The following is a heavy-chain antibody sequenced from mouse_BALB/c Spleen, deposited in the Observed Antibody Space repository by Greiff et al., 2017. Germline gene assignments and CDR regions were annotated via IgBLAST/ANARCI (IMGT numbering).Heavy chain of an antibody. V-gene: IGHV1-82*01. CDR1: GYAFSSSW. J-gene: IGHJ4*01. Sequence: QLQQSGPELVKPGASVKISCKASGYAFSSSWMNWVKQRPGQGLEWIGRIYPGDGDTNYNGKFKGKATLTADKSSSTAYMQLSSLTSVDSAVYFCARNYGYAMDYWGQGTSVTVSS. CDR3: ARNYGYAMDY. CDR2: IYPGDGDT. D-gene: IGHD1-1*01.